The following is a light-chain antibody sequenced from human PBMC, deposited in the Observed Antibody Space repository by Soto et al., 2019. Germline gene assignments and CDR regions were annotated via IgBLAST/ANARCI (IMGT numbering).Light chain of an antibody. V-gene: IGLV2-14*01. CDR2: EVS. J-gene: IGLJ2*01. Sequence: QSALTQPASVSGSPGQSITISCTGTSSDVGGYNYVSWYQQHPGKAPKLMIYEVSNRPSGVSNRFSGSKSGNTASLTISGLQAEDEADYYWSSYTSSSTPVVFGGGTKL. CDR3: SSYTSSSTPVV. CDR1: SSDVGGYNY.